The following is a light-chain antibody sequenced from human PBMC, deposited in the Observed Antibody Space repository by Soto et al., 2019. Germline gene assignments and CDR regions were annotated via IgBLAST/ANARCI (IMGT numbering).Light chain of an antibody. Sequence: EIVLTQSPAILSLSPGERATLACRASQSISSYLAWYQQRPGQAPRLLIYDASNRAAGIPARFSGSGSGTDFTLTISSLEPEDFAVYYCQRRRDRRTFGQGTKLEIK. CDR1: QSISSY. CDR3: QRRRDRRT. J-gene: IGKJ2*01. V-gene: IGKV3-11*01. CDR2: DAS.